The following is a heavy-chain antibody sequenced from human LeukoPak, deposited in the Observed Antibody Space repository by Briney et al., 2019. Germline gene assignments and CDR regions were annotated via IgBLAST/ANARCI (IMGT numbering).Heavy chain of an antibody. Sequence: GASVKVSCKASGYTFTSYGISWVRQAPGQGLEWMGWISAYNGNTNYAQKLQGRVTMTTDTSTSTAYMELRSLRSDDTAVYYCARASVLEWSLYYYYYYMDVWGKGTTVTVSS. CDR2: ISAYNGNT. J-gene: IGHJ6*03. V-gene: IGHV1-18*01. CDR1: GYTFTSYG. D-gene: IGHD3-3*01. CDR3: ARASVLEWSLYYYYYYMDV.